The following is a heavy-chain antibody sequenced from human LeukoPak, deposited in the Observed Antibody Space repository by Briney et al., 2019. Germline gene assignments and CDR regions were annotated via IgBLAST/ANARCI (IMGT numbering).Heavy chain of an antibody. J-gene: IGHJ5*02. D-gene: IGHD5/OR15-5a*01. CDR2: IYYSGST. Sequence: SETLSLTCTVSGGSISSSIYYWAWIRQPPGKGLEWIGSIYYSGSTYQNPSLKSRVSISVDTSKNQLSLTLSSVTAADTAVYYCARGVWWFDPWGQGTLVTVSS. CDR3: ARGVWWFDP. CDR1: GGSISSSIYY. V-gene: IGHV4-39*07.